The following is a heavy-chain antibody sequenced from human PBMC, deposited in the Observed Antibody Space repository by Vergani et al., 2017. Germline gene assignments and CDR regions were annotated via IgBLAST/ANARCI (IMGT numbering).Heavy chain of an antibody. J-gene: IGHJ6*02. CDR3: ARGRGYCSSTSCYVAYGMDV. D-gene: IGHD2-2*01. CDR2: SYYSGST. V-gene: IGHV4-59*08. Sequence: QVQLQESGPGLVKPSETLSLTCTVSDGSISSYYWSWIRQPPGKGLEWIGYSYYSGSTNYNPSLKSRVTISVDTSKNQFARKLSSVTAADTAVYYCARGRGYCSSTSCYVAYGMDVWGQGP. CDR1: DGSISSYY.